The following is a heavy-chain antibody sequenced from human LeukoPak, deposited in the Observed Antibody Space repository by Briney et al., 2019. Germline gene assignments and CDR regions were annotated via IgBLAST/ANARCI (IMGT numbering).Heavy chain of an antibody. D-gene: IGHD3-9*01. V-gene: IGHV3-33*01. J-gene: IGHJ6*02. CDR3: ARDRGCYDILTGYSRDYYYYGMDV. Sequence: PGGSLRLSCAASGFTFSSYGMHWVRQAPGKGLEWVAVIWYDGSNKYYADSVKGRFTISRDNSKNTLYLQMNSLRAEDTAVYYCARDRGCYDILTGYSRDYYYYGMDVWGQGTTVTVSS. CDR1: GFTFSSYG. CDR2: IWYDGSNK.